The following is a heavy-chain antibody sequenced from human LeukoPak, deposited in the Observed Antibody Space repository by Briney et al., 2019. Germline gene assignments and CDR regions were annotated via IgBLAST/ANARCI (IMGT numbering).Heavy chain of an antibody. CDR1: GFTFSEAW. CDR2: IQSITDGGTT. J-gene: IGHJ4*02. V-gene: IGHV3-15*01. D-gene: IGHD3-16*02. Sequence: GGSLRLSCAASGFTFSEAWMTWVRQAPGKGLECVGRIQSITDGGTTDYAAPVKGRFTISRDDSKNTLYLQLNSLKTEDTAMYYCTIDYDYAWGSYRLAYWGQGALVTVSS. CDR3: TIDYDYAWGSYRLAY.